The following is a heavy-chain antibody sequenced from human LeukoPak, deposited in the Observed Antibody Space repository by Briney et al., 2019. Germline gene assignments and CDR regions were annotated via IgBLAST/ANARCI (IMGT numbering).Heavy chain of an antibody. Sequence: PGGSLRLSCAASGFTFSSYTMSWVRQAPGKGLEWVSAISGSGGSTYYADSVKGRFTISRDNSKNTLYLQMNSLRAEDTAVYYCAKVGYSSSWYGYWGQGTLVTVSS. J-gene: IGHJ4*02. CDR3: AKVGYSSSWYGY. V-gene: IGHV3-23*01. D-gene: IGHD6-13*01. CDR1: GFTFSSYT. CDR2: ISGSGGST.